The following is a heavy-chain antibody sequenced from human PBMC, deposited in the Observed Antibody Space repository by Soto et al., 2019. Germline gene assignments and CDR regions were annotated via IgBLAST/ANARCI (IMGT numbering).Heavy chain of an antibody. Sequence: QVQLVQSGGEVKKPGASVKVSCTASSYTFTIYGITWVRQAPGQGIEWMGWISPDNGNTNYAQKLQGRVTMTTDTSTSTAYMELRSLRSDDTAVYYCARALGYSGYAGMDVWGQGTTVTVSS. CDR3: ARALGYSGYAGMDV. J-gene: IGHJ6*02. V-gene: IGHV1-18*01. D-gene: IGHD5-12*01. CDR1: SYTFTIYG. CDR2: ISPDNGNT.